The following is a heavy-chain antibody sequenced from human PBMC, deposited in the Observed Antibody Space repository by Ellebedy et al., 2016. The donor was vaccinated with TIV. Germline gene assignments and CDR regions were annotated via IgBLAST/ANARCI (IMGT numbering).Heavy chain of an antibody. J-gene: IGHJ3*02. Sequence: GESLKISCEASGFSFRSYWMTWVRQAPGKGLEWVANINQDEGQKYYVDSVKGRFTISRDNVKNSLYLQVNSLRAEDTAVYYCATDGSYGDYLSPQHAFTIWGQGTMVTVSS. CDR2: INQDEGQK. CDR3: ATDGSYGDYLSPQHAFTI. D-gene: IGHD4-17*01. V-gene: IGHV3-7*01. CDR1: GFSFRSYW.